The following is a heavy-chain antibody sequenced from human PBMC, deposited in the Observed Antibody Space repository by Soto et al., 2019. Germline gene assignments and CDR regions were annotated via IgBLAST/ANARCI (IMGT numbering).Heavy chain of an antibody. CDR3: ASPRDYCVSTSNCFIAFDL. D-gene: IGHD2-2*01. CDR1: GFAFGDYI. J-gene: IGHJ3*01. CDR2: ISHSGTYI. V-gene: IGHV3-21*01. Sequence: GGSLRLSCAASGFAFGDYIMNWVRQAPGRGQEWVASISHSGTYIFYADSVKGRFAISRDNAEGSLFLQMSSLRGEDTAIYYCASPRDYCVSTSNCFIAFDLWGQGTRVTVSS.